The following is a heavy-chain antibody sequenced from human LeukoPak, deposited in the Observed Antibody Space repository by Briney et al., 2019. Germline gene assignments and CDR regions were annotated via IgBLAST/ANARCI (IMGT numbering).Heavy chain of an antibody. Sequence: ASVKVSCKASGYSFTNYYLHWVRQAPGQGFEWMGIINPGGGSTTYAQKFQGRVTMTRDTSTSTAYMELSRLRSDDTAVYYCARGKKPGYSSGWYYFDYWGQGTLVTVSS. CDR2: INPGGGST. CDR3: ARGKKPGYSSGWYYFDY. CDR1: GYSFTNYY. V-gene: IGHV1-46*01. D-gene: IGHD6-19*01. J-gene: IGHJ4*02.